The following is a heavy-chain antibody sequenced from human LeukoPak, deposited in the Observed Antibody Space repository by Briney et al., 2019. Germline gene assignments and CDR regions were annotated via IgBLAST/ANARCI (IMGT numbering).Heavy chain of an antibody. CDR1: GFTLSTDS. V-gene: IGHV3-48*01. CDR2: ISYDSAIK. D-gene: IGHD2-15*01. Sequence: SGGSLRLSCAASGFTLSTDSMNWVRQAPGKGLEWISYISYDSAIKYYADSVRGRFTISRDNAKNSLSLQMHSLRAEDTAVYYCVRDNPRCCGVVPVNIDGFWGQGTLVTVSS. CDR3: VRDNPRCCGVVPVNIDGF. J-gene: IGHJ4*02.